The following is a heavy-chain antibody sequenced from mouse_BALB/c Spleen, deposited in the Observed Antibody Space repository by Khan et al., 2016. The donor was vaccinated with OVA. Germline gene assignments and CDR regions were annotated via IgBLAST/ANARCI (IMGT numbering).Heavy chain of an antibody. CDR3: AKDPPYSARDY. J-gene: IGHJ4*01. CDR2: IWAGGRK. V-gene: IGHV2-6-5*01. Sequence: VQLKESGPGLVAPSQSLSITCPVSGFSLTDYAVSWIRQPPGKGLEWLGVIWAGGRKYYHSALKSRLSIRKDNSRSQVFLNMNSLQTDDTAMYYCAKDPPYSARDYWGQGTSGTGSS. CDR1: GFSLTDYA.